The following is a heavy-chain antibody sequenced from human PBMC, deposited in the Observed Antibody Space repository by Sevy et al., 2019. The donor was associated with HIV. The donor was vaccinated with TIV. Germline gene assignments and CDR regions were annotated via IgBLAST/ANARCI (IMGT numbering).Heavy chain of an antibody. D-gene: IGHD3-10*01. CDR2: INPNSGGT. CDR1: GYTVTGYY. CDR3: ARDALLRGGYLDY. Sequence: ASVKVSCKASGYTVTGYYMYWVRQAPGQGLEWMGWINPNSGGTNYAQKFQGRVTMTRDTSISTAYMELSRLRSDDTAVYYCARDALLRGGYLDYWGQGTLVTVSS. V-gene: IGHV1-2*02. J-gene: IGHJ4*02.